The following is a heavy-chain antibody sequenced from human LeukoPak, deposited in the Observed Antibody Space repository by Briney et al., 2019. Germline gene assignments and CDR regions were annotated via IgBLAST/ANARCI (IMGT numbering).Heavy chain of an antibody. D-gene: IGHD3-10*01. J-gene: IGHJ6*02. CDR3: ARGLHFTMVRGGTTNYYYGMDV. CDR2: IIPIVGIT. Sequence: SVKVSCKASGGTFSSYGISWVRQAPGQGLEWMGRIIPIVGITNYAQKFQGRVTITADNSTRTAYMEPSSLTSEDTAVYYCARGLHFTMVRGGTTNYYYGMDVWGQGTSVTVSS. V-gene: IGHV1-69*04. CDR1: GGTFSSYG.